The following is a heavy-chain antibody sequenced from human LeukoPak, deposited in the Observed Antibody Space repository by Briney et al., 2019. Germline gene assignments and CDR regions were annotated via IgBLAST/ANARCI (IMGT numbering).Heavy chain of an antibody. J-gene: IGHJ3*02. D-gene: IGHD5-18*01. Sequence: ASVKASCKVSGYTLTELSMHWVRQAPGKGLEWMEGFDPEDGETIYAQKFQGRVTMTEDTSTDTAYMELSSLRSEDTAVYYCATDVSRLTAYYSYGDAFDIWGQGTMVTVSS. CDR3: ATDVSRLTAYYSYGDAFDI. CDR2: FDPEDGET. V-gene: IGHV1-24*01. CDR1: GYTLTELS.